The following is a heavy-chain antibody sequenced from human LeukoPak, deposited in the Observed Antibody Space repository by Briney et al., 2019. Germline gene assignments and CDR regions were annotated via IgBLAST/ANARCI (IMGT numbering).Heavy chain of an antibody. V-gene: IGHV1-69*04. Sequence: SVKVSCKASGGTFSSYAISWVRQAPGQGLEWMGRIIPILGIANYAQKFQGRVTITADKSTSTAYMELSSLRSEDTAVYYCALRVDGYNYFDYWGQGTLVTVSS. D-gene: IGHD5-24*01. CDR1: GGTFSSYA. CDR2: IIPILGIA. J-gene: IGHJ4*02. CDR3: ALRVDGYNYFDY.